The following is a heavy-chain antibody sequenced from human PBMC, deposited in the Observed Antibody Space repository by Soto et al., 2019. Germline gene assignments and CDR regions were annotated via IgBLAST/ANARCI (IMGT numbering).Heavy chain of an antibody. Sequence: EVQLVESGGGLVQPGGSLRLSCAASGFTFSSYAMHWVRQAPGKGLEYVSAISSNGGSTYYANSVKGRFTISRDNSKNSLYLQMGSLRAEDMAVYYCAREGGNYYGSVSYPYYYGMGVWGQGTTVTVSS. CDR2: ISSNGGST. CDR1: GFTFSSYA. J-gene: IGHJ6*01. D-gene: IGHD3-10*01. V-gene: IGHV3-64*01. CDR3: AREGGNYYGSVSYPYYYGMGV.